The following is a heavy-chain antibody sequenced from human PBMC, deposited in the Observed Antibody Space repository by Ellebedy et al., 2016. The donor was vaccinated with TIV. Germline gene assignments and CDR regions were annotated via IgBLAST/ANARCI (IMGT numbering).Heavy chain of an antibody. Sequence: AASVKVSCKASGYTFTSYGISWVRQAPGQGLEWMGWISTYNGNTKYAQKLQGRVTMTTDTSTSTAYMALRSLRSDDTAVYYRARRSRYNYGMDVWGLGTMVTVSS. CDR1: GYTFTSYG. V-gene: IGHV1-18*04. J-gene: IGHJ6*02. CDR3: ARRSRYNYGMDV. D-gene: IGHD6-13*01. CDR2: ISTYNGNT.